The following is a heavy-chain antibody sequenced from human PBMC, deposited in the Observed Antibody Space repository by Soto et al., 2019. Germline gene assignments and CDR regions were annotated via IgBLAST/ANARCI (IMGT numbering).Heavy chain of an antibody. D-gene: IGHD2-2*01. J-gene: IGHJ4*02. CDR2: ISGGGGST. CDR1: GFTFGSYA. Sequence: EVQLLESGGGLVQPGGSLRLSCAASGFTFGSYAMNWVRQAPGKGLEWVSTISGGGGSTYYADSVKGRFTISRDNSKNTLFLQVNSLRAEDTAVYYCARGYCSSASCYPWAYWGQGTLITVSP. CDR3: ARGYCSSASCYPWAY. V-gene: IGHV3-23*01.